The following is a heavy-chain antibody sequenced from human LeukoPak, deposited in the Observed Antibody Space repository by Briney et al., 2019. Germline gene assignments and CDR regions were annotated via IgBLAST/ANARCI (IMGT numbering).Heavy chain of an antibody. Sequence: SETLSLTCAVYGESFRAYYWTWLRQPPGKGLKWIGYIYYSGSTNYNPSLKSRVTISVDTSKNQFSLKLSSVTAADTAVYYCARAYYYYYYMDVWGKGTTVTVSS. V-gene: IGHV4-59*01. CDR3: ARAYYYYYYMDV. J-gene: IGHJ6*03. CDR1: GESFRAYY. CDR2: IYYSGST.